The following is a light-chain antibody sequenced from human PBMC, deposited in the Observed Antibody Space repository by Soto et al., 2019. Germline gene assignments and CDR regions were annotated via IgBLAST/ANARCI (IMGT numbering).Light chain of an antibody. Sequence: DIQLTQSPSFLSASVGDRVTITCRTSQDIRSYLAWYQQKPGKAPQLLISAASTLQSGVPSRFSGSGSGTEFTLTISSLQPEDFATYSCQQLKSYPLSFGGGTKVEI. CDR1: QDIRSY. CDR3: QQLKSYPLS. J-gene: IGKJ4*01. V-gene: IGKV1-9*01. CDR2: AAS.